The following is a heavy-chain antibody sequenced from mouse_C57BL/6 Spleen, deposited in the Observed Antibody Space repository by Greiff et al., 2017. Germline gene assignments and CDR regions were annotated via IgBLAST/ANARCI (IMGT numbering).Heavy chain of an antibody. CDR3: ATTVVDAMDY. J-gene: IGHJ4*01. CDR2: IYPRSGNT. D-gene: IGHD1-1*01. CDR1: GYTFTSYG. Sequence: VQLQQSGAELARPGASVKLSCKASGYTFTSYGISWVKQRTGQGLEWIGEIYPRSGNTYYNEKFKGKATLTADKSSSTAYMDLRSLTSEDSAVYFCATTVVDAMDYWGQGTSVTVSS. V-gene: IGHV1-81*01.